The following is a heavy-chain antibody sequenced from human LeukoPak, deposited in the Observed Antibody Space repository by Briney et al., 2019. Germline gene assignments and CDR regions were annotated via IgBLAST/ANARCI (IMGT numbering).Heavy chain of an antibody. CDR2: ISSSGSTK. CDR3: AGDSTSVGAFDP. V-gene: IGHV3-11*01. Sequence: PGGSLRLSCAASGFTFSDYYMSWIRQAPGKGLEWVSYISSSGSTKYYADSVKGRFTVSRGNAKNSLDLQMNSLRADDTAVYYCAGDSTSVGAFDPWGQGALVTVSS. CDR1: GFTFSDYY. J-gene: IGHJ5*02.